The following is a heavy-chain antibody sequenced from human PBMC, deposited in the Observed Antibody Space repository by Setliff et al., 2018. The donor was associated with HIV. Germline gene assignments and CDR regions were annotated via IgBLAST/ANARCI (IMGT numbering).Heavy chain of an antibody. CDR3: ARHSGLGGYYSPFDY. V-gene: IGHV4-39*01. D-gene: IGHD3-22*01. Sequence: PSETLSLTCTVSGGSIKSSSDYWGWIRQPPGKGLEWIGTIYYSGSTYYNPSLKSRVTISVDTSKNQSSLKLSSVTAADTTVYYCARHSGLGGYYSPFDYWGPGTLVTVSS. J-gene: IGHJ4*02. CDR2: IYYSGST. CDR1: GGSIKSSSDY.